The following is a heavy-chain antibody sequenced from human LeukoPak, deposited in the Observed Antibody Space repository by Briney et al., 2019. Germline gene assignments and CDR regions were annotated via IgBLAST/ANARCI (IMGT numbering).Heavy chain of an antibody. CDR2: INHNGNVN. D-gene: IGHD2-2*01. Sequence: HHGGSLRLSCAASGFTFSSYWMNWARQAPGKGLEWVASINHNGNVNYYVDSVKGRFTISRDNAKNSLYLQMSNLRAEDTAVYYCASEYCPNTTCYWGGLGVGGQGTTVTVSS. J-gene: IGHJ6*02. CDR3: ASEYCPNTTCYWGGLGV. CDR1: GFTFSSYW. V-gene: IGHV3-7*03.